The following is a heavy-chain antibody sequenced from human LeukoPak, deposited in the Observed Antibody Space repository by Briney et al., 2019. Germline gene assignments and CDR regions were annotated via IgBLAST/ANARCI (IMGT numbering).Heavy chain of an antibody. CDR2: ISGSGGST. CDR3: AKKMYYYDSSGHFDY. V-gene: IGHV3-23*01. Sequence: PGGSLRLSCAASGFTFSSYWMSWVRQAPGKGLEWVSAISGSGGSTYYADSVKGRFTISRDNSKNTLYLQMNSLRAEDTAVYYCAKKMYYYDSSGHFDYWGQGTLVTVSS. J-gene: IGHJ4*02. D-gene: IGHD3-22*01. CDR1: GFTFSSYW.